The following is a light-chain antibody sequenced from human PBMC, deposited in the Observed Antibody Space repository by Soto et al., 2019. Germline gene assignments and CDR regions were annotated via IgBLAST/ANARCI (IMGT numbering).Light chain of an antibody. V-gene: IGLV2-11*01. CDR3: CSYVGSYSYV. J-gene: IGLJ1*01. CDR1: SXDVGGYNS. Sequence: QSVLTQPRSVSGSPGQSITVSCIGTSXDVGGYNSVSWYQEHPGKAPKLMIYDVIKRPSGVPDRFSGSKSGNTASLTISGLLAEDEADYYCCSYVGSYSYVFGTGTKVTVL. CDR2: DVI.